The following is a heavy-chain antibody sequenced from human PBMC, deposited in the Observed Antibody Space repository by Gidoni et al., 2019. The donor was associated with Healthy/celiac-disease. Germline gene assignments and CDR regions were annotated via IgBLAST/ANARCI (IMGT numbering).Heavy chain of an antibody. CDR1: GFTFSSYS. V-gene: IGHV3-21*01. J-gene: IGHJ5*02. CDR2: ISSSSSYI. Sequence: EVQLVESGGGLVKPGGSLRLSCAASGFTFSSYSMNWVRQAPGKGLEWVSSISSSSSYIYYADSVKGRFTISRDNAKNSLYLQMNSLRAEDTAVYYCARDQAWSSSGWFDPWGQGTLVTVSS. D-gene: IGHD6-6*01. CDR3: ARDQAWSSSGWFDP.